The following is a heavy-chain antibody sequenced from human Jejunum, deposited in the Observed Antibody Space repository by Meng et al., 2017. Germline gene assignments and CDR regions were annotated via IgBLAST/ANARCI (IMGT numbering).Heavy chain of an antibody. D-gene: IGHD1-26*01. V-gene: IGHV3-11*04. J-gene: IGHJ5*02. CDR2: ISSSGTII. CDR1: GFTFSDYY. Sequence: VERVEAWGGLVKPGGSLRLSCAASGFTFSDYYMSWIRQAPGKGLEWVSYISSSGTIIYYADSVKGRFSISRDNGKNSLNLQMNGLRVDDTAVYFCARGSGNYAGWFDPWGQGTLVTASS. CDR3: ARGSGNYAGWFDP.